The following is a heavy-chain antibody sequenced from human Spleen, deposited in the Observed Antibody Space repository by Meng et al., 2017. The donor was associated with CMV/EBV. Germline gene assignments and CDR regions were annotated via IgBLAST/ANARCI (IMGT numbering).Heavy chain of an antibody. J-gene: IGHJ4*02. CDR3: ARDWSSNGPYYFDS. CDR1: GFTFHNHA. CDR2: IYSDGSDT. D-gene: IGHD2-8*01. V-gene: IGHV3-23*03. Sequence: ASGFTFHNHAMNWVRQAPGKGLEWVSVIYSDGSDTYYADSVKGRFIMSRDNSKNTLYLEMRSLRADDTAVYYCARDWSSNGPYYFDSWGQGTLVTVSS.